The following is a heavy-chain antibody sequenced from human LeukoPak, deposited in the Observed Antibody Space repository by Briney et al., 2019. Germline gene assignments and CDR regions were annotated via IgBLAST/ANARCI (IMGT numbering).Heavy chain of an antibody. V-gene: IGHV4-30-2*02. Sequence: SETLSLTCAVSGGSISSGGYSWSWIRQPPGKGLEWIGYIYHSGSTNYNPSLKSRVTISVDTSKNQFSLKLSSVTAADTAVYYCASSGWNDYAFDIWGQGTMVTVSS. CDR3: ASSGWNDYAFDI. CDR2: IYHSGST. CDR1: GGSISSGGYS. J-gene: IGHJ3*02. D-gene: IGHD1-1*01.